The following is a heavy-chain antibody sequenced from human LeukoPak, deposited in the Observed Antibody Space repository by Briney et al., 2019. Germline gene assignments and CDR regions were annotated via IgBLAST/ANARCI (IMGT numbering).Heavy chain of an antibody. Sequence: ASVKVSCKASGGTFSSYAISWVRQAPGQGLEWMGRIIPIFGTANYAQKFQGRVTITTDESTSTAYMELSSLRSEDTAVYYCARVVVVAANYYFDYWGQGTLVTVSS. CDR2: IIPIFGTA. CDR1: GGTFSSYA. D-gene: IGHD2-15*01. J-gene: IGHJ4*02. V-gene: IGHV1-69*05. CDR3: ARVVVVAANYYFDY.